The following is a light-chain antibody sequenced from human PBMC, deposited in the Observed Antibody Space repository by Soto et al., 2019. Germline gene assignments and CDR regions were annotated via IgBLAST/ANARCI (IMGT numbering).Light chain of an antibody. V-gene: IGLV2-11*01. Sequence: QSALTQPRSVSGSPGQSVTLSCTGTSSDVGGYNYVSWYQQQPGKAPKLMIYDVTKRPSGVPDRFSGSKSVYTASLTISGLQAEDEADYYCCAYAGSYILLFGGGTQLTVL. CDR1: SSDVGGYNY. CDR3: CAYAGSYILL. J-gene: IGLJ2*01. CDR2: DVT.